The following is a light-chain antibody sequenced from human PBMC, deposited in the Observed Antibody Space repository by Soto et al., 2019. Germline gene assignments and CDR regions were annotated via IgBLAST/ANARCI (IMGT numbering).Light chain of an antibody. CDR3: QQYNINSYST. Sequence: DIQMTQSPSTLSASVGDRVTITCRASQSISSYLAWYQQKPGKAPKVLISDASSLESGVPSRFSGSGSGTEFTLTISSLQPDDFATYYCQQYNINSYSTFGQGTKVDIK. CDR2: DAS. V-gene: IGKV1-5*01. J-gene: IGKJ1*01. CDR1: QSISSY.